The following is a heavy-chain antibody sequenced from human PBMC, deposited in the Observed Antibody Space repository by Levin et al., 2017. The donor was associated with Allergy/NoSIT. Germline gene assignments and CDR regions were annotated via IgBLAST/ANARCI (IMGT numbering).Heavy chain of an antibody. CDR3: ANTRGGAFET. CDR1: GGSISSAAYF. CDR2: IHSSGNT. D-gene: IGHD3-10*01. Sequence: SQTLSLTCTVSGGSISSAAYFCSWIRQPVGKGLEWIGRIHSSGNTVYNPSLKSRVTISSDSSKNQFYLTLTSVTAADTAVYYCANTRGGAFETWGPGTMVNVSS. J-gene: IGHJ3*02. V-gene: IGHV4-61*02.